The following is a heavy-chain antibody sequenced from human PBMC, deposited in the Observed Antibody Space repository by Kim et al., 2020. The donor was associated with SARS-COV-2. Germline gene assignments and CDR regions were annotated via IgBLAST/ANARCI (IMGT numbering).Heavy chain of an antibody. Sequence: GGSLRLSCAASGFTFANFAMNWVRQAPGKGLEWVSSTSGTAGSTYYADSVKGRFTISTDTSKNTLYLQMNSLSAEDTAIYYCAESFSTADFDHWCQGTL. V-gene: IGHV3-23*01. CDR3: AESFSTADFDH. CDR1: GFTFANFA. J-gene: IGHJ4*02. CDR2: TSGTAGST. D-gene: IGHD3-3*02.